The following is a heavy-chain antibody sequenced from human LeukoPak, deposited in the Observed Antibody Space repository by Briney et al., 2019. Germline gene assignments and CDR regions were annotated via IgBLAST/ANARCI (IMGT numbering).Heavy chain of an antibody. CDR1: GDSISSSSYY. V-gene: IGHV4-39*07. J-gene: IGHJ4*02. Sequence: SETLSLTCTVSGDSISSSSYYWGWIRQPPGKGLEWIVSIYYSGSTYYNPSLKSRFTITVDTSKNQSSLKLSSVTAADTAVYYCARGRRANDFWSGYSSPLKYWGQGTLVTVSS. CDR3: ARGRRANDFWSGYSSPLKY. D-gene: IGHD3-3*01. CDR2: IYYSGST.